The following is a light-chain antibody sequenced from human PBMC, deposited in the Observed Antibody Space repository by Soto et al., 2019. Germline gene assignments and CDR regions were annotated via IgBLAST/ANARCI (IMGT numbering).Light chain of an antibody. CDR3: QHYNSYSEA. Sequence: DIQMTQSPSTLSGSVGDRVTITCRASQTISSWLAWYQQKPGKAPTLLIYKASTLKSGVPSRFSRIGSGTEFTLTISSLQPDDFATYCCQHYNSYSEAFGQGTRLEIK. CDR2: KAS. CDR1: QTISSW. V-gene: IGKV1-5*03. J-gene: IGKJ5*01.